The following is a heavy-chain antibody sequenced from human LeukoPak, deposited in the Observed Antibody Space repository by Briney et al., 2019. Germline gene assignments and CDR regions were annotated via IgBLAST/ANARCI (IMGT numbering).Heavy chain of an antibody. CDR3: TKEYDKTNRSPQWGFDS. CDR2: ISGSSSHT. V-gene: IGHV3-23*01. D-gene: IGHD6-19*01. Sequence: GSLRLSCAASGFTFSTYAMSWVRQAPGEGLEWVSGISGSSSHTEDADSVKGRFTISRDNSKNTLFLQMNNLRVEDTALYYCTKEYDKTNRSPQWGFDSWGQGTLVTVSS. J-gene: IGHJ4*02. CDR1: GFTFSTYA.